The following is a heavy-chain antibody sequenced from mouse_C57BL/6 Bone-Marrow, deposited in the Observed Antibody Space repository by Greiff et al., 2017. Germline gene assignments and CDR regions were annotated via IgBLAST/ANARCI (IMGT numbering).Heavy chain of an antibody. CDR3: AREITPYWYFDV. Sequence: VQLQQPGAELVMPGASVKLSCKASGYTFTSYWMHWVKQRPGQGLEWIGEIDPSDSYTNYNQKFKGKSTLTVDKSSSTAYMQLSSLTSEDSAVYYGAREITPYWYFDVWGTGTTVTVSS. CDR1: GYTFTSYW. D-gene: IGHD1-1*01. J-gene: IGHJ1*03. V-gene: IGHV1-69*01. CDR2: IDPSDSYT.